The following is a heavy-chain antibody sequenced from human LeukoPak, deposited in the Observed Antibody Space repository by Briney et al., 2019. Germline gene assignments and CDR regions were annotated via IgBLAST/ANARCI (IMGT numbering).Heavy chain of an antibody. CDR3: ARGYSSSWHHYYYYMDV. CDR2: ISSSSSYI. V-gene: IGHV3-21*01. CDR1: GFTFSSYA. J-gene: IGHJ6*03. Sequence: GGSLRLSCAASGFTFSSYAMSWVRQAPGKGLEWVSSISSSSSYIYYADSVKGRFTISRDNAMNSLYLQMNSLRAEDTAVYYCARGYSSSWHHYYYYMDVWGKGTTVTVSS. D-gene: IGHD6-13*01.